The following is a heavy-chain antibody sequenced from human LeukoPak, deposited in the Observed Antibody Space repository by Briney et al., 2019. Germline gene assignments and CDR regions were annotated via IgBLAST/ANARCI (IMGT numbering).Heavy chain of an antibody. D-gene: IGHD3-22*01. V-gene: IGHV5-51*01. J-gene: IGHJ6*02. Sequence: GESLKISCKGSGYSFTSYWIGWVRQLPGKGLEWMGIIYPGDSYTNYSPSFQGHVTISADKSISTAYLQWSSLKASDTAMYYCARWLGTSYYYYGMDVWGQGTTVTVSS. CDR2: IYPGDSYT. CDR1: GYSFTSYW. CDR3: ARWLGTSYYYYGMDV.